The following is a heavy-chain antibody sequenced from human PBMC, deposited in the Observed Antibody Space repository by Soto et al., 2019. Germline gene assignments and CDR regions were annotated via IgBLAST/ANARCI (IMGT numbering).Heavy chain of an antibody. V-gene: IGHV1-2*02. Sequence: VASVKVSCKASGYTFTGYYMHWVRQAPGQGLEWMGWINPNSGGTNYAQKFQGRVTMTRDTSISTAYMELSRLRSDDTAVYYCARVYGDYDYYYYGMDVWGQGTTVTVSS. CDR2: INPNSGGT. D-gene: IGHD4-17*01. J-gene: IGHJ6*02. CDR3: ARVYGDYDYYYYGMDV. CDR1: GYTFTGYY.